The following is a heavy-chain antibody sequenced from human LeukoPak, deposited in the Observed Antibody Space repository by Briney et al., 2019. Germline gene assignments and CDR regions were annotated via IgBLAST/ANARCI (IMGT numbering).Heavy chain of an antibody. J-gene: IGHJ3*02. CDR1: GFTFSSYE. CDR3: ARLDYGDYRGAFDI. D-gene: IGHD4-17*01. Sequence: GGSLRLSCAASGFTFSSYEMNWVRQAPGKGLEWVSYISSSGSTIYCADSVKGRFTISRDNAKNSLYLQMNSLRAEDTAVYYCARLDYGDYRGAFDIWGQGTMVTVSS. CDR2: ISSSGSTI. V-gene: IGHV3-48*03.